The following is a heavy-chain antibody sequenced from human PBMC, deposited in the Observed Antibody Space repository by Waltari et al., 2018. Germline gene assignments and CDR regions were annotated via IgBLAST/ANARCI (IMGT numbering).Heavy chain of an antibody. Sequence: EVQLVESGGGLVKPGGSLRPSGPASGFTFSSDRMSWVRQAPGKGLEWVSSITIASSYIYYADSMKGRFTISRDNAKNSLYLQMNSLTAEDTAVYYCAREAVTMVRGITTFDYWGQGTLVTVSS. CDR1: GFTFSSDR. CDR2: ITIASSYI. D-gene: IGHD3-10*01. J-gene: IGHJ4*02. CDR3: AREAVTMVRGITTFDY. V-gene: IGHV3-21*01.